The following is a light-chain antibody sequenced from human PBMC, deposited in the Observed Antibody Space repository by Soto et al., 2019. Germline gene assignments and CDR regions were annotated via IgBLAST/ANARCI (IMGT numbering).Light chain of an antibody. CDR3: QQYGRAPWT. CDR2: GAA. CDR1: QRIXSSY. Sequence: IALTQYAGTLSLSPGDRATLSCRARQRIXSSYLAWYQQKPGPAPGLPXDGAASMATGIPDRLSGSGSATDFTLTISRLEPEDFAVYYCQQYGRAPWTFGQGTKVDIK. J-gene: IGKJ1*01. V-gene: IGKV3-20*01.